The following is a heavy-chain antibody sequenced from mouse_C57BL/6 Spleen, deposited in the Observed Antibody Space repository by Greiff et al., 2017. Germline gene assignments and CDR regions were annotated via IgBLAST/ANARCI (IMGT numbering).Heavy chain of an antibody. CDR3: ARYDYAMDD. CDR1: GFTFSDYY. CDR2: ISNGGGST. J-gene: IGHJ4*01. D-gene: IGHD2-3*01. Sequence: EVKLVESGGGLVQPGGSLTLSCAASGFTFSDYYMYWVRQTPEKRLEWVAYISNGGGSTYYPDTVKGRFTISRDNAKNTLYLQMSRLKSEGTAMYYCARYDYAMDDWGQGTSVTVSS. V-gene: IGHV5-12*01.